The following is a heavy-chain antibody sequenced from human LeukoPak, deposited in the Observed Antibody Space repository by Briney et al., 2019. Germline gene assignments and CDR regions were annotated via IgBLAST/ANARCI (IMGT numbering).Heavy chain of an antibody. CDR1: GFIFRGNA. J-gene: IGHJ4*02. V-gene: IGHV3-23*01. D-gene: IGHD2-15*01. Sequence: GGSLRLSCAAFGFIFRGNAMGWVRQAPGKGLEWVSAVSASGSSTYFADSVKGRFTVSRDNSKNTVYLQMNSLRVGDTAMYYCAKAQSPVGGNPYYFDFWGQGTLVTVSS. CDR2: VSASGSST. CDR3: AKAQSPVGGNPYYFDF.